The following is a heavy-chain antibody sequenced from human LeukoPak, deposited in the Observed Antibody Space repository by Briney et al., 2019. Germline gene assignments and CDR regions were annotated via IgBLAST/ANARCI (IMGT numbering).Heavy chain of an antibody. J-gene: IGHJ4*02. CDR2: ISGSGGST. CDR1: GFTFSSYA. CDR3: AKGLPHSSGYGEDY. Sequence: PGGSLRLSCAASGFTFSSYAMSWVRQAPGKGLEWVSDISGSGGSTYYADSVKGRFTISRDNSKNTLYLQMNGLRAEDTAVYYCAKGLPHSSGYGEDYWGQGTLVTVSS. D-gene: IGHD3-22*01. V-gene: IGHV3-23*01.